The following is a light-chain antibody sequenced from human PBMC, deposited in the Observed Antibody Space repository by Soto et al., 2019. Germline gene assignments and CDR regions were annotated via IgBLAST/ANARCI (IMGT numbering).Light chain of an antibody. V-gene: IGKV1-13*02. J-gene: IGKJ4*01. CDR3: QQFNSYLRT. Sequence: AIQLTQSPSSLSASVGDRVTITCRASQGISSALAWYQQKPGKAPKLLIYDASSLESGVPSRFSGSGYGTDFTLTISSLQPEDFQTYYCQQFNSYLRTFGGGNKVEIK. CDR1: QGISSA. CDR2: DAS.